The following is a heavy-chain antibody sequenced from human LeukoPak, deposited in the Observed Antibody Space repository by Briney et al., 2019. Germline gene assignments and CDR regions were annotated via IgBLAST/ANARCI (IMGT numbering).Heavy chain of an antibody. J-gene: IGHJ5*02. V-gene: IGHV3-7*01. Sequence: GGSLRLSCSVSEITFSDFWMNWVRQAPGKGLEWVASIKKDGSGEYYVDSVRGRFTISRDNAQNSLYLQMNSLRDEDTAVYYCARDLQYCSSTSCYLKNWFDPWGQGTLVTVSS. CDR1: EITFSDFW. CDR2: IKKDGSGE. D-gene: IGHD2-2*01. CDR3: ARDLQYCSSTSCYLKNWFDP.